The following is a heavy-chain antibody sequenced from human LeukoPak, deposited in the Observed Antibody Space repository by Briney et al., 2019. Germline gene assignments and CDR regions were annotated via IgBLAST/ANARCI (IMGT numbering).Heavy chain of an antibody. V-gene: IGHV3-23*01. D-gene: IGHD3-22*01. CDR2: IGSASGTK. Sequence: GGSLRLSCAASGFTFSDYWMHWVRQAPGKGLEWVAAIGSASGTKYYADSVKGRFAISRDDSKSTLYLQMNSLRAEDTALYYCARDKSSGYYYFDYWGQGTLVTVSS. CDR3: ARDKSSGYYYFDY. J-gene: IGHJ4*02. CDR1: GFTFSDYW.